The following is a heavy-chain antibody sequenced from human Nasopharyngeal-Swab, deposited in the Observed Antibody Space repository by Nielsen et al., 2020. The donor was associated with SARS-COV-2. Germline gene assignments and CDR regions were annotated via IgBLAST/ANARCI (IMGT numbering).Heavy chain of an antibody. CDR2: ISRDSGSI. CDR1: GFSIDEYA. CDR3: AKDWRIGRSLGLFGMDV. J-gene: IGHJ6*02. D-gene: IGHD1-26*01. Sequence: GGSLRLSCAASGFSIDEYAMYWVRQAPGKGLEWVSGISRDSGSIDYVDSVKGRFTIPRDNAKNSLYLQMNSLRAEDTALYYCAKDWRIGRSLGLFGMDVWGQGTTVIVSS. V-gene: IGHV3-9*01.